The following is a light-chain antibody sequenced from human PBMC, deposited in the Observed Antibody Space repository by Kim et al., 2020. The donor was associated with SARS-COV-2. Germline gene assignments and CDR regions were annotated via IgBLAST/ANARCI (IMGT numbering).Light chain of an antibody. CDR2: YDT. CDR1: DIGTKS. Sequence: SYELTQPPSVSEAPGKTATITCGGDDIGTKSVHWYQQKPGQAPVLVIYYDTDRPSGIPERFSASNSGNTATLTVSRVEAGDEADYYCQVWDSGSDHWVFGEGTRLTVL. CDR3: QVWDSGSDHWV. J-gene: IGLJ3*02. V-gene: IGLV3-21*04.